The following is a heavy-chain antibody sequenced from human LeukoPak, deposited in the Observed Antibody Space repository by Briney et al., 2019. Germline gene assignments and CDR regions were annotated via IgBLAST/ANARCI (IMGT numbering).Heavy chain of an antibody. V-gene: IGHV4-38-2*01. D-gene: IGHD3-10*01. CDR2: IYHSRST. J-gene: IGHJ4*02. CDR1: GYSISSGYY. CDR3: ARHWFGEYFDY. Sequence: SETLSLTCAVSGYSISSGYYWGWIRQPPGKGLEWIGSIYHSRSTYYNPSLKSRVTISADTSKNQFSLKLSSVTAADTAVYYCARHWFGEYFDYWGQGTLVTVSS.